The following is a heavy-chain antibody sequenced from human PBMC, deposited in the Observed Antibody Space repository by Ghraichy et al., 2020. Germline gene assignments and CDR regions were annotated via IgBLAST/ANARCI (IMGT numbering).Heavy chain of an antibody. D-gene: IGHD3-22*01. Sequence: ASVKVSCKVSGYTLTELSMHWVRQAPGKGLEWMGGFDPEDGETIYAQKFQGRVTMTEDTSTDTAYMELSSLRSKDTAVYYCAAEYYYDSSGYLAACDWGQGTLVTVSS. CDR1: GYTLTELS. CDR3: AAEYYYDSSGYLAACD. J-gene: IGHJ4*02. V-gene: IGHV1-24*01. CDR2: FDPEDGET.